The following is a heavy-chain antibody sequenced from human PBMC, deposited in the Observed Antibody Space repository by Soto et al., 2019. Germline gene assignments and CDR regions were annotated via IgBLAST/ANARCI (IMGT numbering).Heavy chain of an antibody. D-gene: IGHD1-26*01. J-gene: IGHJ4*02. Sequence: VGSLRLSCTASGFTLSYYWMHWVRQAPGKGLVWVSRINSDGSTTNYADSVKGRFTISRDNAKNTLYLEMNSLRAEDTAVYYCANFYSGSYSTYWGQGTLVTVS. CDR3: ANFYSGSYSTY. CDR1: GFTLSYYW. CDR2: INSDGSTT. V-gene: IGHV3-74*01.